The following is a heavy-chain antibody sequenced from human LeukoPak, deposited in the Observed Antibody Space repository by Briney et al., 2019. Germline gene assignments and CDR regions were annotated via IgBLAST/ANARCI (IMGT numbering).Heavy chain of an antibody. CDR2: IYPSGCST. CDR3: ARDVVGNIVVVPAAPGVAFDI. CDR1: GYTFTSYY. V-gene: IGHV1-46*01. J-gene: IGHJ3*02. Sequence: GASVKVSCKASGYTFTSYYMHLVRQAPGQGLEWMGIIYPSGCSTSYAQKFQGRVTMTRDTSTSTVYMELSSLRSEDTAVYYCARDVVGNIVVVPAAPGVAFDIWGQGTMVTVSS. D-gene: IGHD2-2*01.